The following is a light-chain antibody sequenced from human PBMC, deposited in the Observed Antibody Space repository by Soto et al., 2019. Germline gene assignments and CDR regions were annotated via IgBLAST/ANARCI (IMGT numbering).Light chain of an antibody. CDR2: LSS. CDR1: QSLLSSNGNNY. CDR3: MQGLETPYT. V-gene: IGKV2-28*01. J-gene: IGKJ2*01. Sequence: DIVMTQSPLSLPVTPGEPASISCRSSQSLLSSNGNNYLVWYLQKPGQSPQVLIYLSSNRASGVPERFSGSGAGTDFTLKISRVEAEDVGVYYCMQGLETPYTFGQGTKLEIK.